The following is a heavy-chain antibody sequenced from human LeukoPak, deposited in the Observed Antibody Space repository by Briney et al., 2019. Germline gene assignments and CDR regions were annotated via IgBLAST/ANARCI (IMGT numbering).Heavy chain of an antibody. CDR3: AKSYDY. CDR1: GFTFSSYV. CDR2: ISGGGGT. V-gene: IGHV3-23*01. Sequence: GGSLRLSCAVSGFTFSSYVMSWVRQAPGKGLEWVSGISGGGGTYYADYVKGRFTISRDNSKNTLYLQMNSLRAEDTAVYYCAKSYDYWGQGTLVTVSS. J-gene: IGHJ4*02.